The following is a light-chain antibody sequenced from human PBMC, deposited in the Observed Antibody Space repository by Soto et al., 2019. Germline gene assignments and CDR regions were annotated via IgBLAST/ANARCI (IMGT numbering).Light chain of an antibody. V-gene: IGKV1-5*01. CDR3: QKDMSFACT. CDR1: QSISNW. CDR2: DAS. J-gene: IGKJ1*01. Sequence: SINKTCRASQSISNWLAWYQQKPGIAPQILIYDASNLESGAPSRFSGFGSETEFTRASTALQPYHLTPYSYQKDMSFACTFRQGTKVDIK.